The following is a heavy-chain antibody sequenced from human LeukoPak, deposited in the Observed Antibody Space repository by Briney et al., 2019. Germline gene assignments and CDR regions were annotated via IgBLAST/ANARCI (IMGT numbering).Heavy chain of an antibody. CDR1: GFTFSTYA. V-gene: IGHV4-34*01. D-gene: IGHD2-2*02. J-gene: IGHJ4*02. CDR3: ARGRKINCSSTSCYRGRGYYFDY. Sequence: GSLRLSCAASGFTFSTYAMSWVRQPPGKGLEWIGEINHSGSTNYNPSLKSRVTISVDTSKNQFSLKLSSVTAADTAVYYCARGRKINCSSTSCYRGRGYYFDYWGQGTLVTVSS. CDR2: INHSGST.